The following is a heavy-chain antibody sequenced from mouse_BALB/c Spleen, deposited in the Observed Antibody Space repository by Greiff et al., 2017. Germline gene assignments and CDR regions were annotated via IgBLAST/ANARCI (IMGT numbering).Heavy chain of an antibody. CDR1: GYTFTSYW. Sequence: QVQLQQPGAELVRPGASVKLSCKASGYTFTSYWINWVKQRPGQGLEWIGNIYPSDSYTNYNQKFKDKATLTVDKSSSTAYMQLSSPTSEDSAVYYCTRSEATMIRWFAYWGQGTLVTVSA. D-gene: IGHD2-4*01. CDR2: IYPSDSYT. V-gene: IGHV1-69*02. J-gene: IGHJ3*01. CDR3: TRSEATMIRWFAY.